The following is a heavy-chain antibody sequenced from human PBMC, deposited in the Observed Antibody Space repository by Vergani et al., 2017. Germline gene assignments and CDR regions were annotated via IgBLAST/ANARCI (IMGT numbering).Heavy chain of an antibody. CDR3: AVIRIVGATLDAFDI. Sequence: QLQLQESGPGLVKPSETLSLTCTVSGGSISSSSYYLGWIRQPPGKGLEWIGCIYYSGSTYYNPSLKSRVTISVDTSKNQFSLKLSSVTAADTAVYYCAVIRIVGATLDAFDIWGQGTMVTVSS. V-gene: IGHV4-39*07. J-gene: IGHJ3*02. D-gene: IGHD1-26*01. CDR1: GGSISSSSYY. CDR2: IYYSGST.